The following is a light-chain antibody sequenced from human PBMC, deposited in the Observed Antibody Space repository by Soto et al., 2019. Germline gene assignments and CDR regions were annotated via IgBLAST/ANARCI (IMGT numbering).Light chain of an antibody. J-gene: IGKJ5*01. V-gene: IGKV4-1*01. Sequence: DIVMTQSPDSLAVSLGERATINCKSSQSVLYSSNNQNYLAWYQQKSGQPPKLLIYWASTRESGVPDRFNGSGSGTDFALTISSLQAEDVAVYYCQQYYSTPPITFGQGTRLEIK. CDR3: QQYYSTPPIT. CDR2: WAS. CDR1: QSVLYSSNNQNY.